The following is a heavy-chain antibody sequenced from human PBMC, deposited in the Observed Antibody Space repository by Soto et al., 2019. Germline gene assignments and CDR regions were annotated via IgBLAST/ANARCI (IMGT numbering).Heavy chain of an antibody. CDR1: GGSISRGGYY. CDR3: VREDDGGDREYYGLDV. V-gene: IGHV4-31*03. CDR2: IYYSGST. J-gene: IGHJ6*02. D-gene: IGHD3-16*01. Sequence: SETLSLTCTVSGGSISRGGYYWSLIRQHPGKGLEWIGYIYYSGSTYYNPSLKSRVTISVDTSKNQFSLKLSSVTAADTAVYYCVREDDGGDREYYGLDVWGQGTTVTVSS.